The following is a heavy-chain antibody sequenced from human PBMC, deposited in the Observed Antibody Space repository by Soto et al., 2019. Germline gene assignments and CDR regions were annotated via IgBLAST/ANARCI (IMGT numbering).Heavy chain of an antibody. CDR2: IWYDGSNK. CDR3: ARDASYRIAVYGMDV. CDR1: GFTFSSYG. D-gene: IGHD6-19*01. Sequence: GGSLRLSCAASGFTFSSYGMHWVRQAPGKGLEWVAVIWYDGSNKYYADSVKGRFTISRDNSKNTLYLQMNSLRAEDTAVYYCARDASYRIAVYGMDVWGQGTTVTVSS. V-gene: IGHV3-33*01. J-gene: IGHJ6*02.